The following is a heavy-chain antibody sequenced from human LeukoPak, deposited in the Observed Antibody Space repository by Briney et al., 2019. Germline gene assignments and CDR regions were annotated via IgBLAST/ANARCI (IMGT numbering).Heavy chain of an antibody. D-gene: IGHD3-3*01. CDR2: ISSSSSYI. J-gene: IGHJ4*02. CDR3: ARDDHFDYDFWSGYFSSGFEEKYYFDY. Sequence: GGSLRLSCTASGFTFSSYSMYWVRQAPGKGLEWVSSISSSSSYIYYADSVKGRFTISRDNAKNSLYLQMNSLRAEDTAVYYCARDDHFDYDFWSGYFSSGFEEKYYFDYWGQGTLVTVSS. CDR1: GFTFSSYS. V-gene: IGHV3-21*01.